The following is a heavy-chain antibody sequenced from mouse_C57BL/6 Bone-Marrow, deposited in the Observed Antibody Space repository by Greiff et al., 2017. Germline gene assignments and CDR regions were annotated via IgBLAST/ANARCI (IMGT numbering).Heavy chain of an antibody. CDR1: GFTFSSYA. CDR3: ARDQRFRRFAY. J-gene: IGHJ3*01. CDR2: ISAGGSYT. V-gene: IGHV5-4*01. Sequence: EVKLVESGGGLVKPGGSLKLSCAASGFTFSSYAMSWVRQTPEKRLEWVATISAGGSYTYYQDNVKGRFTISRDNAKNNLYQQMSHLTSEYTAMYYCARDQRFRRFAYWGQGTMVTVSA.